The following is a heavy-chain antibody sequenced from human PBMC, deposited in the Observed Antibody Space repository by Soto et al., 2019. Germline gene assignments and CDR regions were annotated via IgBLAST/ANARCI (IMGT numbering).Heavy chain of an antibody. J-gene: IGHJ6*02. Sequence: QVTLKESGPALVKPTETLTLTCTVSGFSLTTGKMGVSWIRQPPGKALEWLAHIFSDNERSYSTSLQGRLTISKYTSGSQVVLSMTNVDPVDPATYYCARMNVDSYQFYYAMDVWGQGTTVTVSS. V-gene: IGHV2-26*01. CDR2: IFSDNER. CDR1: GFSLTTGKMG. D-gene: IGHD4-17*01. CDR3: ARMNVDSYQFYYAMDV.